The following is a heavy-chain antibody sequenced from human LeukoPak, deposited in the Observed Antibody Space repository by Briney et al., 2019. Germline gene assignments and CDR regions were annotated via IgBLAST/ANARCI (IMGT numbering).Heavy chain of an antibody. Sequence: PGGSLRLSCAASGFTFSSYWRHWVRQAPGKGLVWVSRINSDGSSTSYADSVKGRFTISRDNAKNTLYLQKNSLRAEDTAVYYCARSPGAITMPTDYFDYWGQGTLVTVSS. CDR3: ARSPGAITMPTDYFDY. J-gene: IGHJ4*02. CDR1: GFTFSSYW. CDR2: INSDGSST. D-gene: IGHD3-10*01. V-gene: IGHV3-74*01.